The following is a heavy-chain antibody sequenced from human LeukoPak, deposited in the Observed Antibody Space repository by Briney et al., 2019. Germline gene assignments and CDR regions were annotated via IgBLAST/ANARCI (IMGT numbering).Heavy chain of an antibody. J-gene: IGHJ4*02. CDR2: INPNSGGT. Sequence: ASVKVSSKASGYTFTGYYMHWVRQAPGQGLEWMGWINPNSGGTNYAQKFQGRVTMTRDTSISTAYMELSRLRSDDTAVYYCATAGVVVPAAIDYWGQGTLVTVSS. CDR3: ATAGVVVPAAIDY. D-gene: IGHD2-2*01. V-gene: IGHV1-2*02. CDR1: GYTFTGYY.